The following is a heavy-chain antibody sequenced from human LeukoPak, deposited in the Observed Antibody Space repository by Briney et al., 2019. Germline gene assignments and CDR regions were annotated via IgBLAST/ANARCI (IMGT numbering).Heavy chain of an antibody. Sequence: ASVKVSCKASGYTFTSYGISWVRQAPGQGLEWMGWISAYNGNTNYAQKLQGRVTMTTDTSTSTAYMELRSLRSDDTAVYYCARVRGYCSSTSCYRGAFDIWGQGTMVTVSS. V-gene: IGHV1-18*01. J-gene: IGHJ3*02. CDR1: GYTFTSYG. CDR3: ARVRGYCSSTSCYRGAFDI. CDR2: ISAYNGNT. D-gene: IGHD2-2*02.